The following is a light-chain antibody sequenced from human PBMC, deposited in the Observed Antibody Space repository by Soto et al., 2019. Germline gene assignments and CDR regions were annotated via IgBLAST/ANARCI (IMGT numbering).Light chain of an antibody. CDR3: QQYGYSPWT. V-gene: IGKV3-20*01. CDR1: QYISTK. J-gene: IGKJ1*01. Sequence: VLTQSPDSLSLSPGERATLSCRASQYISTKLAWYQQKPGQAPRLLFSGAFNRATDTPDRFSGSGSGTDFTRIVSGVEAEDFAMYYCQQYGYSPWTFGQGTRVDFK. CDR2: GAF.